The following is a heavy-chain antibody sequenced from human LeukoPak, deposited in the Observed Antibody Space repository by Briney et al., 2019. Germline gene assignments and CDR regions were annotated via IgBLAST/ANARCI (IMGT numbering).Heavy chain of an antibody. J-gene: IGHJ5*02. V-gene: IGHV4-34*01. CDR2: INHSGST. D-gene: IGHD3-10*01. CDR3: ARTGPSHYYGSGTSRFDP. CDR1: GGSFSGYY. Sequence: PSETLSLTSAVYGGSFSGYYWSWIRQPPGKGLEWIGEINHSGSTNYNPSLKSRVTISVDTSKNQFSLKLSSVTAADTAVYYCARTGPSHYYGSGTSRFDPWGQGTLVTVSS.